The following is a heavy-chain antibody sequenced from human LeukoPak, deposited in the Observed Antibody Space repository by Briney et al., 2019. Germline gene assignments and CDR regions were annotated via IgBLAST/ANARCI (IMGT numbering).Heavy chain of an antibody. Sequence: GGSLRLSCAASGFTFSSYWMSWVRQAPGKGLEWVANIKQDGSEKYYVDSVKGRFTISRDNAKNSLYLQMNSLRAEDTAVYYCAGEDDGNYFDYWGQGTLVTVSS. CDR1: GFTFSSYW. CDR2: IKQDGSEK. V-gene: IGHV3-7*01. CDR3: AGEDDGNYFDY. D-gene: IGHD1-26*01. J-gene: IGHJ4*02.